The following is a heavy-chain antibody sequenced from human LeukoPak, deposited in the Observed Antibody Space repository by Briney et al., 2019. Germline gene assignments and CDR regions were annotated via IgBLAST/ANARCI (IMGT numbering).Heavy chain of an antibody. CDR3: ARGHHYYDSSAYYY. Sequence: GGSLRLSCAASGFTFISYWMHWVRQAPGKGLVWVSRINCDGSTTSYAASVKGRFTISRDTAKNTLYLQMNSLRAEDTAVYYCARGHHYYDSSAYYYWGQGTLVTVSS. CDR2: INCDGSTT. D-gene: IGHD3-22*01. CDR1: GFTFISYW. J-gene: IGHJ4*02. V-gene: IGHV3-74*01.